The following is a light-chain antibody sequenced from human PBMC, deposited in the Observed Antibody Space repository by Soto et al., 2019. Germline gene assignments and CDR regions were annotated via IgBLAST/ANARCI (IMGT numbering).Light chain of an antibody. V-gene: IGLV2-14*03. J-gene: IGLJ1*01. Sequence: SALTRPASVSRSPGQSITISCTGTSSDIGSYNYVSWYQQHPGKAPKLIIYDVTNRPAGISSRFSASKSGDTASLTISVLQADDEADYFCSSYKSTSTPYVFGTGTKVTVL. CDR2: DVT. CDR1: SSDIGSYNY. CDR3: SSYKSTSTPYV.